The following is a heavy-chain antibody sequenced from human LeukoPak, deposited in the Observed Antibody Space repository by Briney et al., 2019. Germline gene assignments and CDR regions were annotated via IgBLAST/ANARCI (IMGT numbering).Heavy chain of an antibody. V-gene: IGHV4-30-4*08. CDR2: IYYSGST. CDR1: GGSISSGDYY. J-gene: IGHJ4*02. CDR3: ASSSGYTANDY. D-gene: IGHD5-12*01. Sequence: PSETLSLTCTVSGGSISSGDYYWSWIRQPPGKGLEWIGYIYYSGSTYYNPSLKSRVTISVDTSKNQFSLKLSSVTAADTAVYYCASSSGYTANDYWGQGTLVTVSS.